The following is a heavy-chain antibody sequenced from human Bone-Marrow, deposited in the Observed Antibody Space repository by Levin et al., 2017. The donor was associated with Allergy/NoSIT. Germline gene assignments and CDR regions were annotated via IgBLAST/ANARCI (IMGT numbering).Heavy chain of an antibody. CDR3: ASLGYTISYYDYAMDV. J-gene: IGHJ6*02. Sequence: LSLTCSVSGGSISNSYWSWIRQAPGKGLEWIGYIKNSGTTKYNPSLNSRVTISADTSKNQVSLRLTSVTAADTAVYYCASLGYTISYYDYAMDVWGQGTTVTVSS. CDR1: GGSISNSY. D-gene: IGHD5-12*01. V-gene: IGHV4-59*01. CDR2: IKNSGTT.